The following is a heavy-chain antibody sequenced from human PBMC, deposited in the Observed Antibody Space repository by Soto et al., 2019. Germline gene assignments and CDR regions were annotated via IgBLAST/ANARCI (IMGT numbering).Heavy chain of an antibody. J-gene: IGHJ4*02. V-gene: IGHV3-23*01. CDR2: SSATGAGT. CDR1: GFTFSSYD. CDR3: AKDRRAGGNYGFYSDF. D-gene: IGHD1-7*01. Sequence: XGALRLSCAASGFTFSSYDMTWVRQAPGKGLEWVSFSSATGAGTYYADSVKGRFTISRDNSKNTLYLQMTSLRADDTAVYYCAKDRRAGGNYGFYSDFWGQGALVTVSS.